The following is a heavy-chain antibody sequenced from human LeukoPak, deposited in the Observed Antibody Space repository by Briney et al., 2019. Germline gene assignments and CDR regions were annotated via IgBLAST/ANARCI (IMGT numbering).Heavy chain of an antibody. D-gene: IGHD4-17*01. Sequence: PGGSLRLSCAASGFTFSSFAMTWVRQAPGEGLEWVSTLSGSGGSTYYADSVKGRFTISRDNSKNTLYLQMNSLRAEDTAVYYCAKARSSTMTMSFDYWGQGTLVTVSS. CDR3: AKARSSTMTMSFDY. V-gene: IGHV3-23*01. CDR2: LSGSGGST. J-gene: IGHJ4*02. CDR1: GFTFSSFA.